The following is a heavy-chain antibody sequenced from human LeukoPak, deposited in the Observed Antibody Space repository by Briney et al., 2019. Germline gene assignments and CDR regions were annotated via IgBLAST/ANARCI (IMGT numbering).Heavy chain of an antibody. J-gene: IGHJ4*02. CDR1: GFTFSDYY. Sequence: GGSLRLSCAASGFTFSDYYMSWIRQAPGKGLEWVSYISSSGSTIYYADSVKVRFTISRDNAKNSLYLQMNSLRAEDTAVYYCARVVYYYDSSGYYQGECYFDYWGQGTLVTVSS. D-gene: IGHD3-22*01. CDR3: ARVVYYYDSSGYYQGECYFDY. V-gene: IGHV3-11*01. CDR2: ISSSGSTI.